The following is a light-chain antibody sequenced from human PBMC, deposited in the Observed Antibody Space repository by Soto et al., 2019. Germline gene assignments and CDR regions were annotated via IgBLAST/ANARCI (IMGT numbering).Light chain of an antibody. CDR3: QQYNKWPLIT. J-gene: IGKJ5*01. CDR1: QTISSW. V-gene: IGKV1-5*03. CDR2: KAS. Sequence: DIQMTQSPSTLSGSVGDRVTITCRASQTISSWLAWYQQKPGKAPKLLIYKASTLKSGVPSRFSGSRSGTDFTLTISSLQSEDFALYYCQQYNKWPLITFGQGTRLEIK.